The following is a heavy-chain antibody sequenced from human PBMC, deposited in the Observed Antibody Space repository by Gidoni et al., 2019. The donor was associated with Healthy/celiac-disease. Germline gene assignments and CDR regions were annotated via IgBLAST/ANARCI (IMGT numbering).Heavy chain of an antibody. CDR1: GFTYSRYG. V-gene: IGHV3-21*01. CDR3: ASGPYYYDSSGYSPLIS. J-gene: IGHJ4*02. D-gene: IGHD3-22*01. Sequence: EVQLVHSGGGRVKPGGSWRLSCAASGFTYSRYGMKWVRQAPGKGLECVSSISSSSSYIYDADSVKGRFTISRDNAKNSLYLQMNSLRAEDTAVYYCASGPYYYDSSGYSPLISWGQGTLVTVSS. CDR2: ISSSSSYI.